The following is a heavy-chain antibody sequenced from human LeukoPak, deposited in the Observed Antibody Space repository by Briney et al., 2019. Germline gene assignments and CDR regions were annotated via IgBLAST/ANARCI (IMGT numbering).Heavy chain of an antibody. CDR3: AKASAVSNADAVL. D-gene: IGHD1-1*01. Sequence: GGSLRLSCAASGFIFSNYAMSWVRQAPAGGLEWGSSLRGGGETFYAESAKGRFTLSRDESRNTVYLQLTHLRVEDTALYYCAKASAVSNADAVLWGQGTRVTVSS. CDR2: LRGGGET. CDR1: GFIFSNYA. J-gene: IGHJ4*02. V-gene: IGHV3-23*01.